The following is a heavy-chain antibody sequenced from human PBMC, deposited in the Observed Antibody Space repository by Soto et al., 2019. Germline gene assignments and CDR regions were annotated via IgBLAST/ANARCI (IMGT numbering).Heavy chain of an antibody. J-gene: IGHJ6*02. V-gene: IGHV3-74*01. CDR1: GFTFSSYW. Sequence: GGSLRLSCAASGFTFSSYWMHWVRQAPGKGLVWVSRINSDGSSTSYADSVKGRFTISRDNATNTLYLQMNSLRAEDTAVYYCAREFPADPYCSSTSCYVYYYYGMDVWGQGTTVTVSS. CDR3: AREFPADPYCSSTSCYVYYYYGMDV. D-gene: IGHD2-2*01. CDR2: INSDGSST.